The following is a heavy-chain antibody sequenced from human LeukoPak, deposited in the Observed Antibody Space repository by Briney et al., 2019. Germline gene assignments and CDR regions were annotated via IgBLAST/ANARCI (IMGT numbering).Heavy chain of an antibody. D-gene: IGHD4-17*01. CDR1: GFTFSDYY. V-gene: IGHV3-7*01. CDR3: ARDRRPTIYGGLDS. Sequence: GGSLRLSCAASGFTFSDYYMSWIRQAPGKGLEWVANIKHDGSDSFYVDSVKGRFTISRDNSENSLYLQMHSLRVEDTAMYFCARDRRPTIYGGLDSWGQGTVVTVSS. CDR2: IKHDGSDS. J-gene: IGHJ4*02.